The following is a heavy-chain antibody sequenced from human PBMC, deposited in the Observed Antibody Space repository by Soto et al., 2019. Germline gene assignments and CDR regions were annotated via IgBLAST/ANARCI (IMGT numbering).Heavy chain of an antibody. Sequence: ASVQVSCKASGYTFTSYDINWLRQATGQGLEWMGWMNPYNGNTNYAQKLQGRVTMTTDTSTSTAYMELRSLRSDDTAVYYCARDLPVLPLDYWRQGTLDTVSS. CDR1: GYTFTSYD. V-gene: IGHV1-18*01. J-gene: IGHJ4*02. CDR2: MNPYNGNT. CDR3: ARDLPVLPLDY.